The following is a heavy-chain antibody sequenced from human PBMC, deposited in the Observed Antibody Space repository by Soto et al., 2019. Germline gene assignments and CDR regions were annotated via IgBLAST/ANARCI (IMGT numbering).Heavy chain of an antibody. V-gene: IGHV1-24*01. D-gene: IGHD4-17*01. CDR3: ASSYGDYVTFDY. CDR2: FDPEDGET. J-gene: IGHJ4*02. CDR1: GYTLTELS. Sequence: ASVKVSCKVSGYTLTELSMHWVRQAPGKGLEWMGGFDPEDGETIYAQKFQGRVTMTEDTSTDTAYMELSSLRSEDTAVYYCASSYGDYVTFDYWGQGTLVTVSS.